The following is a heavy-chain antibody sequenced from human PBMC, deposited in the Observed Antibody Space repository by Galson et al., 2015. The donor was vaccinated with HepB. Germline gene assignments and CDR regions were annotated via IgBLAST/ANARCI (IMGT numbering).Heavy chain of an antibody. V-gene: IGHV3-64D*06. CDR3: VIGPGSAPLRNWFDP. J-gene: IGHJ5*02. CDR1: GFTFRSYA. CDR2: ISSNGGST. Sequence: SLRLSCAASGFTFRSYAMHWVRQAPGKGLEYVSAISSNGGSTYYADSVKGRFTISRDNSKNTLYLQMSSLRAEDTAVYYCVIGPGSAPLRNWFDPWGQGTLVTVSS. D-gene: IGHD3-16*01.